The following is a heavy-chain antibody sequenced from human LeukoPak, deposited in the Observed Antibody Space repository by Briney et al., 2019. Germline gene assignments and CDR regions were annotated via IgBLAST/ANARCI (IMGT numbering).Heavy chain of an antibody. CDR2: ISAYNGNT. V-gene: IGHV1-18*01. J-gene: IGHJ3*02. CDR3: PRGWFTMVQGVILGDAFDI. Sequence: GASVKVSCKASGYTFTSYGISWVRQAPGQGLEWMGWISAYNGNTNYAQKLQGRVTMTTDTSTSTAYMELRSLRSDDTAVYYCPRGWFTMVQGVILGDAFDIWGQGTMVTVSS. CDR1: GYTFTSYG. D-gene: IGHD3-10*01.